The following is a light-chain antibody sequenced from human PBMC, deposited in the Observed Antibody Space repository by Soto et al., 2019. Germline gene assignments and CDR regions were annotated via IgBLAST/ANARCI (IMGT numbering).Light chain of an antibody. V-gene: IGLV2-14*01. Sequence: QSALTQPASVSGSPGQSITISCTGTSSDVGGYNYVSWYQQHPGTAPKLMIYDVSNQPSGVSNRFSGSKSGNTASLTISGLQAEDEADYYCSSYTSSSTVVFGGGTKLTVL. CDR3: SSYTSSSTVV. CDR2: DVS. J-gene: IGLJ2*01. CDR1: SSDVGGYNY.